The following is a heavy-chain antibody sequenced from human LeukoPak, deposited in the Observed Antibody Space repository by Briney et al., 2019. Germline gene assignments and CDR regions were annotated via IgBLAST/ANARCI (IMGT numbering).Heavy chain of an antibody. Sequence: GGSLRLSCAASGFTVSSNYMSWVRQAPGKGLEWVSVIYSGGSTYYADSVKGRFTISRDNSKNTLYLQMNRLRAEDTAVYYCARNYGSGSPDAFDIWGQGTMVTVSS. CDR3: ARNYGSGSPDAFDI. CDR2: IYSGGST. V-gene: IGHV3-53*01. D-gene: IGHD3-10*01. J-gene: IGHJ3*02. CDR1: GFTVSSNY.